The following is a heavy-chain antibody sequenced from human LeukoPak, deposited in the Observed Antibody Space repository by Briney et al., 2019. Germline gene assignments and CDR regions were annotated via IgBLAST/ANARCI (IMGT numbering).Heavy chain of an antibody. J-gene: IGHJ4*02. Sequence: GGSLRLSCAASGFTFSSYAMNWVRQAPGKGLEWVSTISNSGESTYYADSVKGRFTISRDNSKNTLYLQMNSLRAEDTAVYYCAKVISSGYFHSWGQGTLVTVSS. CDR1: GFTFSSYA. CDR2: ISNSGEST. CDR3: AKVISSGYFHS. D-gene: IGHD3-22*01. V-gene: IGHV3-23*01.